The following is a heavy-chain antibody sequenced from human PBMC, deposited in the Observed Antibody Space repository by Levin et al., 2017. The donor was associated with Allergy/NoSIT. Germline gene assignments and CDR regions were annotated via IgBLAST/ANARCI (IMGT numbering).Heavy chain of an antibody. CDR1: EFTFSGYS. CDR2: IDPTSTYI. Sequence: SCAASEFTFSGYSMNWVRQAPGKGLEWVSSIDPTSTYIYYADSVKGRFTISRDNSKKSLYLHINSLGPEDTAVYYCASQPLQSSGDTYLRDYNWGLGTLVTVSS. J-gene: IGHJ4*02. D-gene: IGHD3-16*01. V-gene: IGHV3-21*01. CDR3: ASQPLQSSGDTYLRDYN.